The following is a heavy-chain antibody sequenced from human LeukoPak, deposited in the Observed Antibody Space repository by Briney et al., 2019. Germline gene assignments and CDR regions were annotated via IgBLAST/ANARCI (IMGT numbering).Heavy chain of an antibody. Sequence: SVKVSCKASGGTFSSYAISWVRQAPGQGLERMGGIIPIFGTANYAQKFQGRVTITADESTSTAYMELSSLRSEDTAVYYCARGEGVVVVPAATTRQTFDYWGQGTLVTVSS. CDR1: GGTFSSYA. J-gene: IGHJ4*02. CDR3: ARGEGVVVVPAATTRQTFDY. CDR2: IIPIFGTA. V-gene: IGHV1-69*13. D-gene: IGHD2-2*01.